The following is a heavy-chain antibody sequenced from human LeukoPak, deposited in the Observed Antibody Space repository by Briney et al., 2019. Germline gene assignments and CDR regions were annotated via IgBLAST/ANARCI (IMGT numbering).Heavy chain of an antibody. D-gene: IGHD4/OR15-4a*01. Sequence: SETLSLTCAVSGGSISSTNWWSWVRQPPGKGLEWIGEIYHSGSTNYNPSLKSRVTISVDTSKNQFSLKLSSVTAADTAVYYCARPLSKYGGPAAFDYWGQGTLVTVSS. CDR3: ARPLSKYGGPAAFDY. CDR2: IYHSGST. J-gene: IGHJ4*02. V-gene: IGHV4-4*02. CDR1: GGSISSTNW.